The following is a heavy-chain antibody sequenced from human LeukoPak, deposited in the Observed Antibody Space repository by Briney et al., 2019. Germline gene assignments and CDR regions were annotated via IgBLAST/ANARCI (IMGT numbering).Heavy chain of an antibody. CDR2: ISYDGSNK. Sequence: GGSLRLSCAASGFTFSSYGMHWVRQAPGKGLEWVAVISYDGSNKYYADSVKGRFTISRDNSKNTLYLQMNSLRAEDTAVYYCAKDAPFSLWFGEFINWFDPWGQGTLVTVSS. J-gene: IGHJ5*02. CDR1: GFTFSSYG. CDR3: AKDAPFSLWFGEFINWFDP. V-gene: IGHV3-30*18. D-gene: IGHD3-10*01.